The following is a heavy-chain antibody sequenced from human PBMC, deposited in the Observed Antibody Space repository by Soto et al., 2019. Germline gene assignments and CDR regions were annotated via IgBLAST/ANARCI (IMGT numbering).Heavy chain of an antibody. CDR3: ASGHDAYKVRY. CDR2: IYYTGNS. V-gene: IGHV4-31*03. Sequence: QVQLQESGPGLVKPSQTLSLTCTVSGGSISSGGTGSYWTWIRQLPGKGLEWIGYIYYTGNSYYNPSLKSRPTISIDTSENPFSLKLTYVPAADTAVYFCASGHDAYKVRYWGQGTLVTVSS. CDR1: GGSISSGGTGSY. J-gene: IGHJ4*02. D-gene: IGHD1-1*01.